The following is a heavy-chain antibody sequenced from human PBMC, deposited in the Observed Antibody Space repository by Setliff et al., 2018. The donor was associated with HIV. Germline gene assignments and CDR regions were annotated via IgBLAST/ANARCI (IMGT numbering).Heavy chain of an antibody. CDR1: GGSISSSSYH. V-gene: IGHV4-39*01. J-gene: IGHJ4*02. D-gene: IGHD3-10*01. CDR2: IYYSGST. CDR3: ARPALGIGGGSRFDN. Sequence: SETLSLTCIVSGGSISSSSYHWGWIRQPPGKGLEWIGTIYYSGSTYSNPSLKSRVTISVDTSKNQFSLKLSSVTAADTAVYYCARPALGIGGGSRFDNWGQGTRVTVSS.